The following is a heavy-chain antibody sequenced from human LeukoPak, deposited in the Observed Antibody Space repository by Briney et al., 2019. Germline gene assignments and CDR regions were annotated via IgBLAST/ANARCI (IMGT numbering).Heavy chain of an antibody. J-gene: IGHJ4*02. D-gene: IGHD1-26*01. CDR2: MYHTGHT. V-gene: IGHV4-59*12. CDR1: GGSISNYY. Sequence: SETLSLTCNVSGGSISNYYWSWIRQPPGKGLEWIGYMYHTGHTMYNSSLKSRVTISVDTSKNQFSLKLSSVTAADTAVYYCARAWEYYFDYWGQGTLVTVSS. CDR3: ARAWEYYFDY.